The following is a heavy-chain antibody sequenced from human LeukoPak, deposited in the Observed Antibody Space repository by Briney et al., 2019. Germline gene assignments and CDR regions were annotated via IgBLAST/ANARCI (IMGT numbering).Heavy chain of an antibody. D-gene: IGHD3-22*01. V-gene: IGHV3-66*01. CDR1: GFTVSSDY. CDR2: IYRGGSR. Sequence: GGSLRLSCAASGFTVSSDYMSWVRQAPGKGLEWVSVIYRGGSRHYTDSVKGRFTISRDNSKNTLDLQMNSLRDEDTALYYCAIMHGYYDGSGYWVQWGQGTLVTVSS. J-gene: IGHJ4*02. CDR3: AIMHGYYDGSGYWVQ.